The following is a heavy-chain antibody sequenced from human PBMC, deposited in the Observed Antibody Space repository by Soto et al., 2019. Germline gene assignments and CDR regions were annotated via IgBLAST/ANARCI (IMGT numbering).Heavy chain of an antibody. CDR2: ISAYNGNT. CDR3: AMRLGYCSSSSCSPFHY. Sequence: ASVKVSCKASGYTFISYGISWVRQAPGQGLEWMGWISAYNGNTDHAQKFQGRVTMTTDTSASTAYMELRSLRSDDTAVYFCAMRLGYCSSSSCSPFHYRGQGTQVTVSS. D-gene: IGHD2-15*01. J-gene: IGHJ4*02. V-gene: IGHV1-18*01. CDR1: GYTFISYG.